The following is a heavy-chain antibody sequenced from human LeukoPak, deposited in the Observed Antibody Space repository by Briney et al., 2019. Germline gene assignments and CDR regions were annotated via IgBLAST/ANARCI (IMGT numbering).Heavy chain of an antibody. CDR2: ISYDGSNK. CDR3: ARDQSLMVRGVPPDY. D-gene: IGHD3-10*01. CDR1: GFTFSSYA. Sequence: PGGSLRLSCAASGFTFSSYAMHWVRQAPGKGLEWVAVISYDGSNKYYADSVKGRFTISRDNAKNSLYLQMNSLRAEDTAVYYCARDQSLMVRGVPPDYWGQGTLVTVSS. J-gene: IGHJ4*02. V-gene: IGHV3-30-3*01.